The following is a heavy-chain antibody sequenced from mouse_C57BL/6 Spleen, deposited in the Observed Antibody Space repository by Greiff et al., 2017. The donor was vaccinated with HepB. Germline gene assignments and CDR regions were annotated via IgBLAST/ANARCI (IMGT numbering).Heavy chain of an antibody. Sequence: EVQLQESGPGLVKPSQSLSLTCSVTGYSITSGYYWNWIRQFPGNKLEWMGYISYDGSNNYNPSLKNRISITRDTSKNQFFLKLNSVTTEDTATYYCAREGKRDHSNYEYYYAMDYWGQGTSVTVSS. CDR3: AREGKRDHSNYEYYYAMDY. CDR1: GYSITSGYY. J-gene: IGHJ4*01. V-gene: IGHV3-6*01. D-gene: IGHD2-5*01. CDR2: ISYDGSN.